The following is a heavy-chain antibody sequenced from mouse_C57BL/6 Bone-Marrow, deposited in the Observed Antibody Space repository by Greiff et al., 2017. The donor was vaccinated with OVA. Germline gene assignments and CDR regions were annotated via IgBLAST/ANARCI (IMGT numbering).Heavy chain of an antibody. CDR3: ARITTVVATPYFDD. CDR1: GYTFTSYW. Sequence: QVQLQQPGAELVKPGASVKLSCKASGYTFTSYWMHWVKQRPGRGLEWIGRIDPNSGGTKYNEKFKSKATLTVDKPSSTAYMQLSSLTSEDSAVYYCARITTVVATPYFDDWGQGTTLTVSS. J-gene: IGHJ2*01. V-gene: IGHV1-72*01. CDR2: IDPNSGGT. D-gene: IGHD1-1*01.